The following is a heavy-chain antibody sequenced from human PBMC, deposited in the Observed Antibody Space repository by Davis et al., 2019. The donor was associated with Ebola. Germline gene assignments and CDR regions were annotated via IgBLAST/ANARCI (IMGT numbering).Heavy chain of an antibody. D-gene: IGHD3-3*01. J-gene: IGHJ5*02. V-gene: IGHV4-59*01. CDR1: GGSIGSYY. Sequence: MPSETLSLTCTISGGSIGSYYWGWIRQPPGKGLEWIGYIYFIGNTNYNPSLKSRVTMSVDTSKNQFSLNLSSVTAADTAVYYCARVDYDFWSGYNWFDPWGQGTLVTVSS. CDR2: IYFIGNT. CDR3: ARVDYDFWSGYNWFDP.